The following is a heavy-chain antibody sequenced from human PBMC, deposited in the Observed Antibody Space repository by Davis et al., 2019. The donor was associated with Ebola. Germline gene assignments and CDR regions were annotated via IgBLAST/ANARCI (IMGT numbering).Heavy chain of an antibody. CDR1: GYTFTTYW. D-gene: IGHD5-24*01. J-gene: IGHJ4*02. Sequence: KVSCKASGYTFTTYWIGWVRQMPGQGLEWMGIIYPGDSDTRYSPSFQGQVTISVDKSISTAYLQWSSLRAADTAMYYCARHVGGWRQLAGVDYWGQGTLVTVSS. V-gene: IGHV5-51*01. CDR2: IYPGDSDT. CDR3: ARHVGGWRQLAGVDY.